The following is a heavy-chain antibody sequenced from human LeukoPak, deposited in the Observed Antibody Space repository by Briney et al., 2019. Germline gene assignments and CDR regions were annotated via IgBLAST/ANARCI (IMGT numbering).Heavy chain of an antibody. V-gene: IGHV4-39*01. D-gene: IGHD6-6*01. CDR1: GDSISSSSHY. J-gene: IGHJ4*02. Sequence: SETLSLTCTVSGDSISSSSHYWGWIRQPPGKGLEWIGSIYYSGSTYYNPSLESRVTISVDTSKNQFSLKVSSVTAADTAVYYCARRGASSSEEYWGQGTLVTVSS. CDR3: ARRGASSSEEY. CDR2: IYYSGST.